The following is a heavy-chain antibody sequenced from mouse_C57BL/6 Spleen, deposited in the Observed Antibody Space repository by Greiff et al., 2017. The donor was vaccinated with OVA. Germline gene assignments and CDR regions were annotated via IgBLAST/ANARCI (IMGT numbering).Heavy chain of an antibody. Sequence: EVKVVESGGGLVKPGGSLKLSCAASGFTFSSYAMSWVRQTPEKRLEWVATISDGGSYTYYPDNVKGRVTISRDNAKNNLYLQMSHLKSEDTAMYYCARYRDYYGDAMDYWGQGTSVTVSS. V-gene: IGHV5-4*03. D-gene: IGHD2-13*01. J-gene: IGHJ4*01. CDR2: ISDGGSYT. CDR3: ARYRDYYGDAMDY. CDR1: GFTFSSYA.